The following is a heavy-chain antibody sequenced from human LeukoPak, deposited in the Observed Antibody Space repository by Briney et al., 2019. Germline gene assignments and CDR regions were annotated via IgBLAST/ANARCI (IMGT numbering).Heavy chain of an antibody. D-gene: IGHD3-16*01. J-gene: IGHJ6*03. CDR1: GGSFNSYY. V-gene: IGHV4-59*01. CDR2: IYYSGST. CDR3: ARETSQKGAHYMDV. Sequence: SETLSLTCTVSGGSFNSYYWSWIRQPPGKGLEWIGYIYYSGSTNYNPSLKSRVTISVDTSKNQFSLKLSSVTAADTAVYYCARETSQKGAHYMDVWGKGTTVTIS.